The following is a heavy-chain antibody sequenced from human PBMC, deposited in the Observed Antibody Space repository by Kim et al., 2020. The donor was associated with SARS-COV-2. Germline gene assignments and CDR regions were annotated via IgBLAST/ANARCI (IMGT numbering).Heavy chain of an antibody. J-gene: IGHJ4*02. V-gene: IGHV4-4*07. Sequence: SETLSLTCTVSGGSISSYYWSWIRQPAGKGLEWIGRIYTSGSTNYNPSLKSRVTMSVDTSKNQFSLKLSSVTAADTAVYYCAREGHYYDSSGYYKAFDYWGQGTLVTVSS. CDR3: AREGHYYDSSGYYKAFDY. D-gene: IGHD3-22*01. CDR2: IYTSGST. CDR1: GGSISSYY.